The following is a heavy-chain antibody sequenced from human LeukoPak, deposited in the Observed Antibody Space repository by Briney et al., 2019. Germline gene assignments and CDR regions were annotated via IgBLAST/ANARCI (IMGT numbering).Heavy chain of an antibody. Sequence: GESLKISCRASGYTFTHQWIGWVRQKSGSGLEWMGIIYPRDSDTRYSPSFQGHVSISANTSINTAYLEWSRLEASDTAIYYCARHSDVIGAIWGQGTLVTVSS. V-gene: IGHV5-51*01. D-gene: IGHD3-10*01. CDR1: GYTFTHQW. CDR2: IYPRDSDT. CDR3: ARHSDVIGAI. J-gene: IGHJ4*02.